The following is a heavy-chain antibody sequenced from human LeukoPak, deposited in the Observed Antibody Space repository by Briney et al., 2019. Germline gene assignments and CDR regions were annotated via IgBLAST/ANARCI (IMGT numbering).Heavy chain of an antibody. D-gene: IGHD1-26*01. Sequence: ASVKVSCKASGYTFTGYDMHWVRQAPGQGLEWMGWINPNSGGTNYAQNFQGRVTMTRDTSISTAYMELSRLRSDDTAVYYCASSEPKNYYYGMDVWGQGTTVTVSS. V-gene: IGHV1-2*02. CDR1: GYTFTGYD. CDR2: INPNSGGT. J-gene: IGHJ6*02. CDR3: ASSEPKNYYYGMDV.